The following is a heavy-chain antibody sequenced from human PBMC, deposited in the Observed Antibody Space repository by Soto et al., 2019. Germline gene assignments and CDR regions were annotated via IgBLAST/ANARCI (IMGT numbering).Heavy chain of an antibody. Sequence: PSETLSLTCAVSGGSISSSNWWSWVRQPPGKGLEWIGEIYHSGSTNYNPSLKSRVTISVDKSKNQFSLKLSSVTAADTAVYYCARDTSDYYDSSGFRPPGFDPWGQGTLVTVSS. D-gene: IGHD3-22*01. CDR1: GGSISSSNW. V-gene: IGHV4-4*02. CDR2: IYHSGST. J-gene: IGHJ5*02. CDR3: ARDTSDYYDSSGFRPPGFDP.